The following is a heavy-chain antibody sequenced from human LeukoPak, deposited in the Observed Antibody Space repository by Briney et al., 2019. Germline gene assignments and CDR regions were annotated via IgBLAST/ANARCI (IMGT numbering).Heavy chain of an antibody. Sequence: PGDSLRLSCAASGFTFTKYWMTWVRQAPGKGLEWVGNIKQDGSDKNYMDPVKGRFTISRDNTKNLVYLQMSSLGAEDTAVYYCAREVWGPEYWGQGTLVTVSS. J-gene: IGHJ4*02. CDR3: AREVWGPEY. V-gene: IGHV3-7*01. D-gene: IGHD1-14*01. CDR2: IKQDGSDK. CDR1: GFTFTKYW.